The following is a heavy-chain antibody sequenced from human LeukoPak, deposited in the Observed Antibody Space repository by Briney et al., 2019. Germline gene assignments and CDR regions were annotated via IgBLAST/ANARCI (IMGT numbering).Heavy chain of an antibody. CDR2: IRYDGSNR. Sequence: GGSLRLSCAASGFTFSSYGMHWVRQAPGKGLEGVAFIRYDGSNRFYADSVKGRFTISRDNSKNTLYVQMNSLRAEDTAVYYCATTIFGVVMPPGYWGQGTLVTVSS. D-gene: IGHD3-3*01. CDR3: ATTIFGVVMPPGY. J-gene: IGHJ4*02. CDR1: GFTFSSYG. V-gene: IGHV3-30*02.